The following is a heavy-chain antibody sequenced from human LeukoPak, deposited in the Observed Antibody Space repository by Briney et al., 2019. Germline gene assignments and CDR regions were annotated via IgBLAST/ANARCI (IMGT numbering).Heavy chain of an antibody. CDR1: GGSNSSSIYY. J-gene: IGHJ2*01. CDR2: IYYSGST. CDR3: ARADSSGYIHWYFDL. D-gene: IGHD3-22*01. Sequence: SETLSLTCTVSGGSNSSSIYYWGWIRQPPGKGLEWIGNIYYSGSTNYNPSLKSRVTISVDTSKNQFSLKLSSVTAADTAVYYCARADSSGYIHWYFDLWGRGTLVTVSS. V-gene: IGHV4-39*07.